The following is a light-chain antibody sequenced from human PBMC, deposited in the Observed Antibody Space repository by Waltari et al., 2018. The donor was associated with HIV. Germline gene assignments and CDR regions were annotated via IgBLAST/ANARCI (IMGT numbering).Light chain of an antibody. Sequence: DIVMTPAPDSLPVSLGERATINCTFRSRILYSSDIRNYLAWYQQKPRQPPKLLISWASTRESGVPDRFSGSGSGTDFTLTITRLHAEDVAVYHCQQYFRIPPTFGGGTKVQIK. J-gene: IGKJ4*01. CDR3: QQYFRIPPT. CDR2: WAS. V-gene: IGKV4-1*01. CDR1: SRILYSSDIRNY.